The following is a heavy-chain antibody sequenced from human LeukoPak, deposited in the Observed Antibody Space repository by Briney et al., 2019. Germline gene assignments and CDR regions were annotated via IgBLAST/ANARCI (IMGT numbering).Heavy chain of an antibody. CDR3: VRRYGNWYFDL. Sequence: HPGGSLRLSCAASGFTFSSYEMNWVRQAPGKGLEWVSYISSGSGSTLYYADSVKGRFTFSRDNAKNSLYLQMNSLRAEDTAVYYCVRRYGNWYFDLWGRGTLVTVSS. J-gene: IGHJ2*01. D-gene: IGHD4-17*01. CDR2: ISSGSGSTL. V-gene: IGHV3-48*03. CDR1: GFTFSSYE.